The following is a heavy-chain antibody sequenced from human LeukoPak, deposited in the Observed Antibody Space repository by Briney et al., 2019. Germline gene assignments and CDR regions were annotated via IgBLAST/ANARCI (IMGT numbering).Heavy chain of an antibody. D-gene: IGHD3-22*01. CDR1: GGTFSSYT. Sequence: ASVKVSCKASGGTFSSYTISWVRQAPGQGLERMGGIIPIFGAANYAQKFQGRVTITADESTSTAYMELSSLRSEDTAVYYCARDRDDSPLQADYWGQGTLVTVSS. CDR3: ARDRDDSPLQADY. CDR2: IIPIFGAA. V-gene: IGHV1-69*13. J-gene: IGHJ4*02.